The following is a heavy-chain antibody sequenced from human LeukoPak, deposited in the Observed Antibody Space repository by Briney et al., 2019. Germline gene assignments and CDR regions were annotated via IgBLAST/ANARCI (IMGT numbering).Heavy chain of an antibody. D-gene: IGHD5-12*01. Sequence: SETLSFTCTVSGGSISSSSYYWSWIRQPPGKGLEWIGEINHSGSTNYNTSLKRRVTISVDTSKNQFSLKLSSVTAADTAVYYCARAVDIVATTHYYYYGMDVWGQGTTVTVSS. CDR1: GGSISSSSYY. J-gene: IGHJ6*02. V-gene: IGHV4-39*07. CDR2: INHSGST. CDR3: ARAVDIVATTHYYYYGMDV.